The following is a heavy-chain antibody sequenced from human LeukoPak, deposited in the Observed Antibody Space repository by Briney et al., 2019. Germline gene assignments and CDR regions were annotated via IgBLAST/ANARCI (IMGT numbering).Heavy chain of an antibody. Sequence: GGSLRLSCAASGFTFSDYYMSWIRQAPGKGLEWVSTISASGGNTYYADSVKGRFTISRDNSKSTLYLQMDSLRAEDTAVYYCAKNLFTVSTYGVFDYWGQGTLVTVSS. CDR3: AKNLFTVSTYGVFDY. V-gene: IGHV3-23*01. J-gene: IGHJ4*02. CDR1: GFTFSDYY. D-gene: IGHD4-17*01. CDR2: ISASGGNT.